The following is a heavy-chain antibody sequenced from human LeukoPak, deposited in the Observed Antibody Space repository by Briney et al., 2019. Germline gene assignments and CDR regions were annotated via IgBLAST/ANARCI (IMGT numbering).Heavy chain of an antibody. CDR3: ARDGSNPAYYYYYYMDV. CDR1: GFTFSSYE. J-gene: IGHJ6*03. CDR2: ISGSGSTI. Sequence: GGSLRLYCAASGFTFSSYEMNWVRQAPGKGREWVSYISGSGSTIYYADSVKGRFTISRDNAKNSLYLQMNSLRAEDTAVYYCARDGSNPAYYYYYYMDVWGTGTTVTVSS. V-gene: IGHV3-48*03. D-gene: IGHD4-11*01.